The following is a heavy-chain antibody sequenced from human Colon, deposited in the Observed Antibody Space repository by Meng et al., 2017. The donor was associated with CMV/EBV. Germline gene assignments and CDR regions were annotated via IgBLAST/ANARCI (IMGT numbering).Heavy chain of an antibody. D-gene: IGHD5-18*01. CDR1: GFTFSSYS. Sequence: GESLKISCAASGFTFSSYSMNWVRQAPGKGLKWVSSISSSSSYIYYADSVKGRFTVSRDNAKNSLYLQLNSLRAEDTAVYYCARDAGYSYGRFDPWGQGTLVTVSS. CDR2: ISSSSSYI. V-gene: IGHV3-21*01. J-gene: IGHJ5*02. CDR3: ARDAGYSYGRFDP.